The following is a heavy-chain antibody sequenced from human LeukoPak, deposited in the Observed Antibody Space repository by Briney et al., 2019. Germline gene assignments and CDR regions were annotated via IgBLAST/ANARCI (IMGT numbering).Heavy chain of an antibody. V-gene: IGHV5-51*01. J-gene: IGHJ5*02. CDR2: INPVNSDT. CDR3: ARHDLPVGCTSSSCPYGSWFDP. Sequence: GESLKISCKGSGYTFTNYWIAWVRRMPGKGLEWMGIINPVNSDTTYSPSFRGQVTLSVGKSVETAYLQWSSLEASDTATYYCARHDLPVGCTSSSCPYGSWFDPWGRGTQVTVSP. D-gene: IGHD2-2*01. CDR1: GYTFTNYW.